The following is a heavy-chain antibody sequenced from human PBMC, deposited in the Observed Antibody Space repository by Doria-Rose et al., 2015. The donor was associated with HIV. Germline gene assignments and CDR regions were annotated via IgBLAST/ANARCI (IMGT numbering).Heavy chain of an antibody. CDR3: ARAGPEYYFDS. CDR1: CGSFRGYY. CDR2: INHSGSP. Sequence: AFYCGSFRGYYWNWIRQPPGKGLEWIGEINHSGSPNYDPSLKSRVTMSVDTSRKQFSLKLNSVTAADTAVYYCARAGPEYYFDSWGQGTLVTVSS. J-gene: IGHJ4*02. V-gene: IGHV4-34*01.